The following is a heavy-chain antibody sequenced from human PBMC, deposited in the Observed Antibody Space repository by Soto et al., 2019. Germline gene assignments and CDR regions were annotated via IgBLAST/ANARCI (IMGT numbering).Heavy chain of an antibody. Sequence: QVQLVQSGAEVKKPGSSVKVSCKAFGGTFSSYAISWVRQAPGQGLEWMGGIIPIFGTAHYAQKFQGRVTIVANESTSTAYMGLSSLRSEDTAVYYCARDLGAVAVAGSPFAYWGQGTLVTVSS. CDR1: GGTFSSYA. V-gene: IGHV1-69*12. CDR3: ARDLGAVAVAGSPFAY. CDR2: IIPIFGTA. J-gene: IGHJ4*02. D-gene: IGHD6-19*01.